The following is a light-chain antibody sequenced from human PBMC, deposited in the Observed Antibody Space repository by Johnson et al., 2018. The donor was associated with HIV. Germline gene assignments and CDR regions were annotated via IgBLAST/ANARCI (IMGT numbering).Light chain of an antibody. Sequence: QSILTQPPSVSGAPGQRVTISCTGSSSNIGAGYDVHWYQQFPGTAPKLLIYGNDNRPSGVPERFSGSKSGTSASLAITCLQAEDEADYYCQSYDNALSGSKVFGTGTEVTVL. J-gene: IGLJ1*01. CDR3: QSYDNALSGSKV. CDR2: GND. CDR1: SSNIGAGYD. V-gene: IGLV1-40*01.